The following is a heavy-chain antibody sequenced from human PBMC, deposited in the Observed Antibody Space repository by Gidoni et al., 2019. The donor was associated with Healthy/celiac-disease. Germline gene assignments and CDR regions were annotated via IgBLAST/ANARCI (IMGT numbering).Heavy chain of an antibody. CDR1: GFTFSSYA. CDR2: ISGSGGST. Sequence: EVQLLESGGGLVQPGGSLRLSCAASGFTFSSYAMSWVRQAPGKGLEWVSAISGSGGSTYYADSVKGRFTISRDNSKNTLYLQMNSLRAEDTAVYYCAKVSLARERKWEQHDFDYWGQGTLVTVSS. CDR3: AKVSLARERKWEQHDFDY. V-gene: IGHV3-23*01. J-gene: IGHJ4*02. D-gene: IGHD1-26*01.